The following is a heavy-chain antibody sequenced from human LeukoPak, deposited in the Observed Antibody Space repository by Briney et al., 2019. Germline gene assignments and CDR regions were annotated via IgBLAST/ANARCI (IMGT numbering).Heavy chain of an antibody. D-gene: IGHD3-10*01. V-gene: IGHV4-59*01. CDR2: IYYGGST. CDR1: GGSISSYY. Sequence: PSETLSLTCTVSGGSISSYYWSWVGRPPGKGVEWIGYIYYGGSTNYNPSLKSRVTISVDTSKNQFSLKLSSVTAADTAVSYCARAKLWFGELSDAFDIWGQRTMVTVSS. J-gene: IGHJ3*02. CDR3: ARAKLWFGELSDAFDI.